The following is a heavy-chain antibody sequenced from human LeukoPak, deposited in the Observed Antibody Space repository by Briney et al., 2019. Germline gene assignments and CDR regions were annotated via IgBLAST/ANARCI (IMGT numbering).Heavy chain of an antibody. V-gene: IGHV1-2*02. CDR3: ARAWRFLEWLLSGPEYYYYYYGMDV. CDR2: INPNSGGT. D-gene: IGHD3-3*01. Sequence: ASVKVSCKTSGYTFTGYYMQWVRQAPGQGLEWMGWINPNSGGTECAQKFQGRVIMTRDTSISTVYMELSRLRSDDTAVYYCARAWRFLEWLLSGPEYYYYYYGMDVWGQGTTVTVSS. J-gene: IGHJ6*02. CDR1: GYTFTGYY.